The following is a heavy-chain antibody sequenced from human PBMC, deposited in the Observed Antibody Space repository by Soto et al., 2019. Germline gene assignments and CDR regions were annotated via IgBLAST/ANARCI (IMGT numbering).Heavy chain of an antibody. CDR3: ARDQRTRMVAAPDI. CDR1: GFTFSSYG. Sequence: QVQLVESGGGVVQPGRSLRLSCAASGFTFSSYGMHWVRQAPGKGLEWVAVIWYDGSNKYYADSVKGRFTISRDNSKNTLYLQMNSLRAEDTALYYCARDQRTRMVAAPDIWGQGTMVTVSS. D-gene: IGHD2-15*01. J-gene: IGHJ3*02. V-gene: IGHV3-33*01. CDR2: IWYDGSNK.